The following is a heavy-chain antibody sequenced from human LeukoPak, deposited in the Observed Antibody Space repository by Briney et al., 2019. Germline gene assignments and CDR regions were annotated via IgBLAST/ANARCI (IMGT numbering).Heavy chain of an antibody. CDR1: GFTFSSYW. D-gene: IGHD2/OR15-2a*01. J-gene: IGHJ4*02. CDR3: TRKGSQWDFLVDY. V-gene: IGHV3-7*01. CDR2: IKQDGSEK. Sequence: GGPLRLSCAASGFTFSSYWMSCVRQAPGKGLEWVANIKQDGSEKYYVDSVKGRFTISRDNAKNSLYLQMNSLRAEDTAVYYCTRKGSQWDFLVDYWGQGTRVAVSP.